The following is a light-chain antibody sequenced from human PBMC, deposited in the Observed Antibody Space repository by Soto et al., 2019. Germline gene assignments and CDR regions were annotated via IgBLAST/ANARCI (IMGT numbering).Light chain of an antibody. CDR3: SSYAGSNNFEV. CDR1: SSDVGAYKY. CDR2: EVS. Sequence: QPVLTQPPSASGSPGQSVTISCTGSSSDVGAYKYVSWYQQHPGKAPKLMIYEVSKRPSGVPDRFSGSKSGNTASLTVSGLQAEDEADYYCSSYAGSNNFEVFGGGTKLTVL. J-gene: IGLJ2*01. V-gene: IGLV2-8*01.